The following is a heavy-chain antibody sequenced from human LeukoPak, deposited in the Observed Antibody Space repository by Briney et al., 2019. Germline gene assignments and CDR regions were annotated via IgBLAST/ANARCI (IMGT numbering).Heavy chain of an antibody. CDR2: IYHSGST. V-gene: IGHV4-4*02. CDR1: GASISRADW. J-gene: IGHJ6*02. CDR3: ARGHCVSTSCYAGGYYYYGMDV. D-gene: IGHD2-2*01. Sequence: SSGTLSLTCSVSGASISRADWWGWVRQSPGKGLEWIGEIYHSGSTNYNPSLKSRLTISVDKSKNQFSLKLSSVTAADTAVYYCARGHCVSTSCYAGGYYYYGMDVWGQGATVTVSS.